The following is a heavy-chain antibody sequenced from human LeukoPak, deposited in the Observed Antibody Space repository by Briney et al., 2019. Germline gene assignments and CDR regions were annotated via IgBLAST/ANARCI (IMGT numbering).Heavy chain of an antibody. Sequence: GGSLRLSCAASGFTFSTYSMNWVRQAPGKGLEWVSSISSSSSYIYYADSVKGRFTISRDNAKNSLYLQMSSLRAEDAAVYYCARDPEHGDYYYYYYMDVWGKGTTVTVSS. D-gene: IGHD4-17*01. CDR2: ISSSSSYI. CDR3: ARDPEHGDYYYYYYMDV. J-gene: IGHJ6*03. CDR1: GFTFSTYS. V-gene: IGHV3-21*06.